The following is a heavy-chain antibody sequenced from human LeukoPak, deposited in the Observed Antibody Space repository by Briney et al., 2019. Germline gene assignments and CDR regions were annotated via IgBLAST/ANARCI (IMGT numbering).Heavy chain of an antibody. CDR3: ARVRAGIAAAGILWVFDY. D-gene: IGHD6-13*01. Sequence: GGPLRLSCAASGFTFSSYGMHWVRQAPGKGLEWVAVISYDGSNKYYADSVKGRFTISRDNSKNTLYLQMNSLRAEDTAVYYCARVRAGIAAAGILWVFDYWGQGTLVTVSS. CDR1: GFTFSSYG. J-gene: IGHJ4*02. V-gene: IGHV3-30*03. CDR2: ISYDGSNK.